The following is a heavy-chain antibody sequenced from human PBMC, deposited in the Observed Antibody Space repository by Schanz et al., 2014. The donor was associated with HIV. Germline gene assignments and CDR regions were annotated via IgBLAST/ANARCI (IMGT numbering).Heavy chain of an antibody. CDR3: ARSLSGDYVVSFDY. V-gene: IGHV3-21*01. Sequence: VQLVESGGGVVQPGRSLRLSCAASGFTFSSYGMHWVRQAPGKGLEWVSSISSSSSYIYYADSVKGRFTISRDNANNSLYLQMNSLRAEDTAVYYCARSLSGDYVVSFDYWGQGTLVTDSS. CDR2: ISSSSSYI. J-gene: IGHJ4*02. CDR1: GFTFSSYG. D-gene: IGHD4-17*01.